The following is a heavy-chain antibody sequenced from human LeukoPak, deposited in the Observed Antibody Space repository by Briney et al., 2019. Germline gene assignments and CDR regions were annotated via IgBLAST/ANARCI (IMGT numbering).Heavy chain of an antibody. J-gene: IGHJ4*02. CDR2: IYYSGST. D-gene: IGHD5-18*01. V-gene: IGHV4-59*08. CDR1: GDSINGYY. Sequence: SETLSLTCTVSGDSINGYYWSWIRQPPGKGLEWIGYIYYSGSTNYNPSLKSRVTISVDTSKNQFSLKLSSVTAADTAVYYCARRNRDKTSMVGKGYFDYWGQGTLVTVSS. CDR3: ARRNRDKTSMVGKGYFDY.